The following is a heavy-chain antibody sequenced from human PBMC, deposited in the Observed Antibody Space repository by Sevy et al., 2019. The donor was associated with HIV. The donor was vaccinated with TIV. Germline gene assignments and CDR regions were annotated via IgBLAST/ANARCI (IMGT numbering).Heavy chain of an antibody. D-gene: IGHD3-22*01. CDR1: GFTFSNYA. CDR3: ARKYDSSGYSDY. Sequence: GGSLRLSCAASGFTFSNYAMNWVRQAPGKGLEWVSGISGSGGSGTKTNYADSVKGRFTISRDDSKNSLFLQLNSLRAEDTAIYYCARKYDSSGYSDYWGQGTLVTVSS. CDR2: ISGSGGSGTKT. J-gene: IGHJ4*02. V-gene: IGHV3-23*01.